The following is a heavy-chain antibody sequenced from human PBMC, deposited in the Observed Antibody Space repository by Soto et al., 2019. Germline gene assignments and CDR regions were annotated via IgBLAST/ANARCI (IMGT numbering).Heavy chain of an antibody. CDR1: GYSFTSYW. V-gene: IGHV5-51*01. Sequence: GESLKISCKGSGYSFTSYWIGWVRQMPGKGLEWMGIIYPGDSDTRYSPSFQGQVTISADKSISTAYLQWSSLKASDTAMYYCARPNGWGRKESPYGMDVWGQGTTVTVSS. J-gene: IGHJ6*02. CDR2: IYPGDSDT. D-gene: IGHD3-10*01. CDR3: ARPNGWGRKESPYGMDV.